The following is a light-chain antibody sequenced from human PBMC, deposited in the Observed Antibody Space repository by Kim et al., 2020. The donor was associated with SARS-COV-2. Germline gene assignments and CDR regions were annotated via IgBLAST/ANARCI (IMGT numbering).Light chain of an antibody. CDR3: QQYNNWPPWT. V-gene: IGKV3-15*01. CDR1: QSVGSN. CDR2: GAS. J-gene: IGKJ1*01. Sequence: EIVMTQSPATLSVSPGERAALSCRASQSVGSNLAWYQQKPGQAPRLLIYGASIRGTGIPARFTGSGSGTDFTLTISSLQSEDSAIYYCQQYNNWPPWTFGQGTKVEIK.